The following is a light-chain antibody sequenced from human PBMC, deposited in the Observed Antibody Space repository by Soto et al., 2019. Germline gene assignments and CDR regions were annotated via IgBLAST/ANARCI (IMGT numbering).Light chain of an antibody. V-gene: IGKV3-20*01. Sequence: EIVLTQSPGTLSSSPWERATLSFRASQTVSSRYLAWYQQTNGQPPRILIYGASSRATGIPDRFSGIGSGTDFTLTISRLEPEDFEVYYCQQYGTSPITFGQGTRLEIK. CDR3: QQYGTSPIT. J-gene: IGKJ5*01. CDR2: GAS. CDR1: QTVSSRY.